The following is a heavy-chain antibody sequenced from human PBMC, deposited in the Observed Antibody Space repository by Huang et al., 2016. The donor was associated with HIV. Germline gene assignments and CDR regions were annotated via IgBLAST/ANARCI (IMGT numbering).Heavy chain of an antibody. V-gene: IGHV1-3*01. CDR3: ARDLRLYYMDV. CDR1: GYTFTNYV. J-gene: IGHJ6*03. CDR2: INVGSGKI. Sequence: QVQLVQSGAEVRKPGASVKVSCKASGYTFTNYVIHWVRQAPGQKLAWMGWINVGSGKIKNSQKFQGRFTLTRDTTASTAYMELSSLVSEDTAVYYCARDLRLYYMDVWGKGTTITVSS.